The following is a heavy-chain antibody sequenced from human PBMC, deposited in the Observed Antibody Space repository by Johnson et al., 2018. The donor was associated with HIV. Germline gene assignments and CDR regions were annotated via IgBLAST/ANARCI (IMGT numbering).Heavy chain of an antibody. CDR1: GFTFSDHY. CDR2: TTNKANSYTT. V-gene: IGHV3-72*01. D-gene: IGHD6-6*01. J-gene: IGHJ3*02. Sequence: VQLVESGGGLVQPGGSLRLSCAASGFTFSDHYMDWVRQAPGKGLEWVGRTTNKANSYTTEYAASVKGRFTISRGNSKNTLYLQMNSLRAEDTAVYYCAKDPGLSSSAVAFDIWGQGTMVTVSS. CDR3: AKDPGLSSSAVAFDI.